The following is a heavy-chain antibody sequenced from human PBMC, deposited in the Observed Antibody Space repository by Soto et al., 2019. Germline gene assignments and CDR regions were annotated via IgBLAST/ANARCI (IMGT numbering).Heavy chain of an antibody. CDR2: INHSGST. Sequence: PSETLSLTCAVYGGSFSGYYWSWIRQPPGKGLEWIGEINHSGSTNYNPSLKSRVTISVDTSKNQFSLKLSSVTAADTAVYYCARRNSSSDVNYYYYYMDVWGKGTTVTVSS. D-gene: IGHD6-13*01. CDR3: ARRNSSSDVNYYYYYMDV. V-gene: IGHV4-34*01. CDR1: GGSFSGYY. J-gene: IGHJ6*03.